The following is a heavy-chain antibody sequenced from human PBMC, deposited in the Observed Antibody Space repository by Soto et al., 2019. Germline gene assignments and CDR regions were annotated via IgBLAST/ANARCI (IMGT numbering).Heavy chain of an antibody. CDR2: INPKSGGT. CDR1: GDTFTANY. Sequence: ASVKVSCKASGDTFTANYIHWLRQAPGQGFEWMGWINPKSGGTKYPQKFQGRVSMTRDTSHSTVYMTLNTLTSDDTAVYYCASALANGGGHARFDYWGQGTLVTVSS. CDR3: ASALANGGGHARFDY. J-gene: IGHJ4*02. D-gene: IGHD1-26*01. V-gene: IGHV1-2*02.